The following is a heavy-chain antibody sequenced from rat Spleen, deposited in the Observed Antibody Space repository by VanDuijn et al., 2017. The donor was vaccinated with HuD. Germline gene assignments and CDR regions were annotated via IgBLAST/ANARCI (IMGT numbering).Heavy chain of an antibody. V-gene: IGHV2-41*01. CDR1: GFSLTTYN. CDR3: ARDENGYLYLWFAY. Sequence: QVQLKESGPGLVQPSQTLSLTCTVVGFSLTTYNVHWVRQPPGKGLEWLGVIWNTGTTRYNPALKSRLSITKDISKSQVFLKMNSLQTEDTATYYCARDENGYLYLWFAYWGQGVMVTVSS. CDR2: IWNTGTT. D-gene: IGHD1-4*01. J-gene: IGHJ2*01.